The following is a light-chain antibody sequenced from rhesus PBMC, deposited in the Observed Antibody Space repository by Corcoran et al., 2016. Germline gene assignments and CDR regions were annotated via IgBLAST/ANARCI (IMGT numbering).Light chain of an antibody. J-gene: IGLJ1*01. CDR2: DVT. Sequence: QAALTQPPSVSGSPGQSVTISCTGIGAYNYISWYQQRPGKAPKLMIYDVTKRPSGVSDRFSGSKSGNTASLTISGLQAEDEADYYGSSYAGSNTFIFGVGTRLTVL. CDR3: SSYAGSNTFI. V-gene: IGLV2-23*01. CDR1: GAYNY.